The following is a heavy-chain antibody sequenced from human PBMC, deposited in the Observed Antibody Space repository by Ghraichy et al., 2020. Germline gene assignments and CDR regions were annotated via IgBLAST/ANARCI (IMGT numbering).Heavy chain of an antibody. CDR2: IDTGKRSTI. D-gene: IGHD2-21*02. Sequence: GESLRLSCVASGFTFSSYSMNWVRQAPGKGLEWVSYIDTGKRSTIYYAGSVRGRFTISRDNGRNSVYLQMNSLRGEDTGVYYCARKGASCGGDCFQDFDLWGRGTVVTVSS. J-gene: IGHJ2*01. CDR3: ARKGASCGGDCFQDFDL. CDR1: GFTFSSYS. V-gene: IGHV3-48*01.